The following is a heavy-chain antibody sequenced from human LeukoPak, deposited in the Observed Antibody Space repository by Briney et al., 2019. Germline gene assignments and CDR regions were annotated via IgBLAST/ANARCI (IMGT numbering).Heavy chain of an antibody. D-gene: IGHD3-10*01. CDR2: FSYTGST. CDR3: ARSPYGSGSYYSDY. J-gene: IGHJ4*02. Sequence: SETLSLTCTVSGGSISSYYWSWIRQPPGKGLEWIGYFSYTGSTNYNPSLKSRVTISVDTSKNQFSLKLSSVTAADTAVYYCARSPYGSGSYYSDYWGQGTLVTVSS. V-gene: IGHV4-59*01. CDR1: GGSISSYY.